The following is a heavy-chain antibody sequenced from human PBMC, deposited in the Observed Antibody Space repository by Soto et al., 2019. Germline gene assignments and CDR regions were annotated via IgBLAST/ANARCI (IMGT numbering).Heavy chain of an antibody. D-gene: IGHD3-10*01. CDR3: AREIEDTMVRGVIMP. CDR1: GGSVSSGSYY. J-gene: IGHJ5*02. V-gene: IGHV4-61*01. Sequence: SETLSLTCTVSGGSVSSGSYYWSWIRQPPGKGLEWIGYIYYSGSTNYNPSLKSRVTISVDTSKNQFSLKLSSVTAAETAVYYCAREIEDTMVRGVIMPWGQGTLVTVSS. CDR2: IYYSGST.